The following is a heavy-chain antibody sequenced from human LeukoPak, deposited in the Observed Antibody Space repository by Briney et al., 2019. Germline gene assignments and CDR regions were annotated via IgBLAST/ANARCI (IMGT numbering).Heavy chain of an antibody. CDR2: ISGSGGST. Sequence: GGSLRLSCAASGFTFSSYAMSWVRQAPGKGLEWVSAISGSGGSTYYADSVKGRFTISRDNSKNTLYLQMNSLRAEDTAVYYCAKDRPPMIVVVMRVRPNWFDPWGQGTLVTVSS. J-gene: IGHJ5*02. D-gene: IGHD3-22*01. V-gene: IGHV3-23*01. CDR1: GFTFSSYA. CDR3: AKDRPPMIVVVMRVRPNWFDP.